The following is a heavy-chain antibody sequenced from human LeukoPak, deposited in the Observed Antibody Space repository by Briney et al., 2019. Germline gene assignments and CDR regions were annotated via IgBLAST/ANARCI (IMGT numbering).Heavy chain of an antibody. Sequence: SETLSLTCTVSGGSITNYYWSWIRQPPGKGLEWLGYIYYTGATKYNPSLESRVTISVDTSKSQFSLQLSSVTAADTAVYYCARITVATIDYWGQGTLVTVSS. V-gene: IGHV4-59*08. D-gene: IGHD5-12*01. CDR1: GGSITNYY. CDR2: IYYTGAT. CDR3: ARITVATIDY. J-gene: IGHJ4*02.